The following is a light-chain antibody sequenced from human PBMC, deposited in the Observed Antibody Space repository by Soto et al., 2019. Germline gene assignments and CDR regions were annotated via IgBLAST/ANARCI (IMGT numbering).Light chain of an antibody. V-gene: IGKV3-15*01. CDR2: GVS. CDR1: QYMSNT. Sequence: EIVMTQSPATLSVSPCERATLCCRASQYMSNTLAWYQQKPGQAPRLLIYGVSTRATGIPARFSGSGSGTEFILTINNLQPEDFASYFCLQVYSFPRTFGLGTKVDIK. CDR3: LQVYSFPRT. J-gene: IGKJ1*01.